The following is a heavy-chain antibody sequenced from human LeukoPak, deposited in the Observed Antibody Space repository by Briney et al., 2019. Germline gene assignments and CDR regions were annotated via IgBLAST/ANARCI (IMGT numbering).Heavy chain of an antibody. J-gene: IGHJ4*02. CDR2: IYHSGST. Sequence: PSETLSLTCTVSGYSISSGYYWGWIRQPPGKGLEWIGTIYHSGSTYYNPSLKSRVTISVDTSKNQFSLKLTSVTAANTAVYYWATLRGYCSSTICYRYYFDYWGQGTLVTVSS. D-gene: IGHD2-2*01. CDR1: GYSISSGYY. CDR3: ATLRGYCSSTICYRYYFDY. V-gene: IGHV4-38-2*02.